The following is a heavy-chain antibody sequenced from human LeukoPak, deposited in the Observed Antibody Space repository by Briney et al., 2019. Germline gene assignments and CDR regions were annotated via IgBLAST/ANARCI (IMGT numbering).Heavy chain of an antibody. Sequence: GGSLRLSCAASGFTFDDYAMHWVRQAPGKGLEWVSGINWNSGSIGYADSVKGRFTISRDNAKNSLYLQMNSLRAEDTALYYCARDRSRKDIVVVPAASELRSDYWGQGTLVTVSS. CDR2: INWNSGSI. CDR1: GFTFDDYA. J-gene: IGHJ4*02. CDR3: ARDRSRKDIVVVPAASELRSDY. D-gene: IGHD2-2*01. V-gene: IGHV3-9*01.